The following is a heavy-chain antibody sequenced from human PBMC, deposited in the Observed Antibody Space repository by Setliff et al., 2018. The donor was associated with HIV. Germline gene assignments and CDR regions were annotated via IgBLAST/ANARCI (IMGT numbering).Heavy chain of an antibody. J-gene: IGHJ4*02. CDR2: INHSGST. CDR1: GGSFTNYY. Sequence: SETLSLTCVVYGGSFTNYYWSWIRQPPGKGLECIGEINHSGSTNYNPSLKSRVTISVVTSKSHFSLKMTSVTAADTAIYFCARGALSLTMTKLLSFFDSWGQGTQVTVSS. D-gene: IGHD3-22*01. CDR3: ARGALSLTMTKLLSFFDS. V-gene: IGHV4-34*01.